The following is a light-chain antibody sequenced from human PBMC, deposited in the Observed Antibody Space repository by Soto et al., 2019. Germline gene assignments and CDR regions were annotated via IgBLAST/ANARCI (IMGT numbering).Light chain of an antibody. CDR3: QHFGNSLWT. J-gene: IGKJ1*01. Sequence: EIVLTQSPGTLSLSPGERATLSCRASQSVARRNLAWYQQKSGQAPRLLIYGASSRAIHTPDRFSGSGSGTHFTLTISGLEPEDFAVYYCQHFGNSLWTFGQGTKVEI. CDR1: QSVARRN. CDR2: GAS. V-gene: IGKV3-20*01.